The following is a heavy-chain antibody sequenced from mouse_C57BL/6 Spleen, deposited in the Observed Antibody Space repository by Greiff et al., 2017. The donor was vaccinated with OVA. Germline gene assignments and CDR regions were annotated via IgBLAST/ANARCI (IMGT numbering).Heavy chain of an antibody. D-gene: IGHD1-1*01. CDR1: GYTFTSYG. Sequence: VQRVESGAELARPGASVKLSCKASGYTFTSYGISWVKQRTGQGLEWIGEIYPRSGNTYYNEKFKGKATLTADKSSSTAYMELRSLTSEDSAVYFCARPVTTVVERYWYFDVWGTGTTVTVSS. V-gene: IGHV1-81*01. CDR3: ARPVTTVVERYWYFDV. J-gene: IGHJ1*03. CDR2: IYPRSGNT.